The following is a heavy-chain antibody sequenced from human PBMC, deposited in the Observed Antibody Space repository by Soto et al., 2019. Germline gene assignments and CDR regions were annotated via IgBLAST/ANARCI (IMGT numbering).Heavy chain of an antibody. V-gene: IGHV4-34*01. J-gene: IGHJ6*03. CDR3: GSRRRKQLTSGM. Sequence: PSETLSLTCAVYGGSFSGYSWTWIRQPPGRGLEWIGEISHSGTTNYNPSLKSRVTISVDTSKNQFSLKLSSVTAADTAVYYCGSRRRKQLTSGMWGKETISTVSS. CDR1: GGSFSGYS. CDR2: ISHSGTT. D-gene: IGHD6-13*01.